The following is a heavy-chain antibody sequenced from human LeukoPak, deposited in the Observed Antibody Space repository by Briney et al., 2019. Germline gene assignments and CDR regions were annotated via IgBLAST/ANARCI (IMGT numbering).Heavy chain of an antibody. J-gene: IGHJ4*02. D-gene: IGHD6-19*01. CDR1: GFTFSSYE. CDR2: ISSSGSTI. CDR3: ARDRGAQWLVPLDY. V-gene: IGHV3-48*03. Sequence: GGSLRLSCAASGFTFSSYEMNWVRQAPGKGLGWVSYISSSGSTIYYADSVKGRFTISRDNAKNSLYLQMNSLRAEDTAVYYCARDRGAQWLVPLDYWGQGTLVTVSS.